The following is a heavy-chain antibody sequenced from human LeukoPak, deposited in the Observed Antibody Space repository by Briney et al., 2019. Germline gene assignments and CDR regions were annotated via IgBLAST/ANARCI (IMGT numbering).Heavy chain of an antibody. Sequence: ASVKVSCKASGGTFSSYANSWVRQAPGQGLEWMGGIIPIFGTANYAQKFQGRVTITADESTSTAYMELSSLRSEDTAVYYCARGGNYYDSSGYYYWGQGTLVTVSS. CDR2: IIPIFGTA. CDR1: GGTFSSYA. D-gene: IGHD3-22*01. CDR3: ARGGNYYDSSGYYY. J-gene: IGHJ4*02. V-gene: IGHV1-69*13.